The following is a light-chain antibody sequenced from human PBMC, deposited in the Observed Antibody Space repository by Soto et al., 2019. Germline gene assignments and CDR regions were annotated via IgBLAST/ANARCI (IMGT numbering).Light chain of an antibody. V-gene: IGLV2-23*01. J-gene: IGLJ1*01. CDR3: CSFAGSSTYD. Sequence: QSVLTQPASVSGSPGQSITISCTGTSRDVGSYNLVSWYQQHPGNAPKLIIYEGTKRPSGVSYRFSGSKSGNTASLTISGLQEEDEGDYHCCSFAGSSTYDFGTGTKVPVL. CDR1: SRDVGSYNL. CDR2: EGT.